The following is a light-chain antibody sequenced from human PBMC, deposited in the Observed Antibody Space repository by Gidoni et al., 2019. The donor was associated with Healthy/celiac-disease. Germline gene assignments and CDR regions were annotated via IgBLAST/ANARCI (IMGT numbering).Light chain of an antibody. CDR1: SSNIGSNY. CDR2: RNN. CDR3: AAWDDSLSGRA. V-gene: IGLV1-47*01. J-gene: IGLJ2*01. Sequence: QSVLTQPPSESGTPGQRVTISCSVSSSNIGSNYVYWYQQLPGTAPKLIIYRNNQRSSVVPDRFSGSKSGTSASLAISGLRSEDEADYYCAAWDDSLSGRAFGGGTKLTVL.